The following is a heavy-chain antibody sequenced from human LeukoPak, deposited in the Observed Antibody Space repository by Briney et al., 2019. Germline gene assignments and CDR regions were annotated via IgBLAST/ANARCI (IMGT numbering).Heavy chain of an antibody. D-gene: IGHD3-22*01. CDR1: GYSXTNYW. CDR2: IYPGDSDI. V-gene: IGHV5-51*01. CDR3: ARFDDASSGFYYYDY. J-gene: IGHJ4*02. Sequence: SGYSXTNYWIAWVRQLPGKGLEWMGIIYPGDSDIRYSPSFQGQVTISADKSISTAYLQWSSLMASDTAMYFCARFDDASSGFYYYDYWGQGTLVTVSS.